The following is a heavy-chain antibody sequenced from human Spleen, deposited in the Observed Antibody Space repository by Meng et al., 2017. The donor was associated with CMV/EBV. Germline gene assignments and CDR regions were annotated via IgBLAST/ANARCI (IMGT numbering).Heavy chain of an antibody. CDR2: IYYSGST. V-gene: IGHV4-31*03. CDR1: GGSISSGGYY. J-gene: IGHJ4*02. Sequence: SETLSLTCTVSGGSISSGGYYWSWIRQHPGKGLEWIGYIYYSGSTYYNPSLKSRVTISVDTSKNQFSLKLSSVTAADTAVYYCARSPVVPAAISGWGQGTLVTVSS. D-gene: IGHD2-2*01. CDR3: ARSPVVPAAISG.